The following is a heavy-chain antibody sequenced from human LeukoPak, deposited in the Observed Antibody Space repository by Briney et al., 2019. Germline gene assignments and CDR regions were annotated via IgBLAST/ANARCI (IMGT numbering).Heavy chain of an antibody. J-gene: IGHJ4*02. V-gene: IGHV3-48*03. CDR3: ARSITMVRGVIKRPVRGYFDY. D-gene: IGHD3-10*01. Sequence: GGSLRLSCAASGFPFSSYEMNWVRQAPGKGLEWVSYISSSGSTIYYADSVKGRFTISRDNAKNSLYLQMNSLRAEDTAVYYCARSITMVRGVIKRPVRGYFDYWGQGTLVTVSS. CDR2: ISSSGSTI. CDR1: GFPFSSYE.